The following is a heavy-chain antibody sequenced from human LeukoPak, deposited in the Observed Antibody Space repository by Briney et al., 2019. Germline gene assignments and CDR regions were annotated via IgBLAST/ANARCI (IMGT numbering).Heavy chain of an antibody. CDR2: IIPIFGTA. J-gene: IGHJ4*02. D-gene: IGHD5-18*01. CDR3: ARMGIQLTFDY. Sequence: ASVKVSFKASGGTFISYAISWVRQAPGQGLEWMGGIIPIFGTANYAQKFQGRVTITADKSTSTAYMELSSLRSEDTAVYYCARMGIQLTFDYWGQGTLVTVSS. CDR1: GGTFISYA. V-gene: IGHV1-69*06.